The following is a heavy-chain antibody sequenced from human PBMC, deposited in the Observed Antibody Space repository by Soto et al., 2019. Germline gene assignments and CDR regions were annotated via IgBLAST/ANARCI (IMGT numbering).Heavy chain of an antibody. Sequence: QVPLVESGGGVVQPGRSLRLSCAGSGFTFSGYGMHWFRQAPGQGLEWVAVIWYDGSQKSYVDSVKGRFTISRDNSKSTLDLQMNSLRAEDTALYYCARWLGSPYWSFDLWGRGTLVTVS. CDR2: IWYDGSQK. CDR1: GFTFSGYG. D-gene: IGHD5-12*01. J-gene: IGHJ2*01. CDR3: ARWLGSPYWSFDL. V-gene: IGHV3-33*01.